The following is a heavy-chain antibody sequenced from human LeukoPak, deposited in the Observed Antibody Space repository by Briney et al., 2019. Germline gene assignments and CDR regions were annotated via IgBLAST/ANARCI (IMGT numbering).Heavy chain of an antibody. V-gene: IGHV3-33*01. Sequence: GGSLRLSCAASGFTFSSYGMHWVRQAPGEGLEWVAVIWYDGSNKYYADSVKGRFTISRGNSKNTLYLQMNSLRAEDTAVYYCARPYYDSSGYYYWGNAFDIWGQGTMVTVSS. J-gene: IGHJ3*02. D-gene: IGHD3-22*01. CDR1: GFTFSSYG. CDR2: IWYDGSNK. CDR3: ARPYYDSSGYYYWGNAFDI.